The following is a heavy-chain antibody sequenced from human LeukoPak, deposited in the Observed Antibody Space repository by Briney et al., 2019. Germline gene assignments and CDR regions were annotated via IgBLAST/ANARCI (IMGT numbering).Heavy chain of an antibody. Sequence: PGGSLRLSCAASGFTVSSNYMTWVRQAPGKGLEWVSVIYSDSSTYYTDSVKGRFTISRDNSKNTLYLQMNSLRAEDTAVYYCAKELTYYDFWSVPRGAFDIWGQGTMVTVSS. J-gene: IGHJ3*02. CDR1: GFTVSSNY. CDR2: IYSDSST. D-gene: IGHD3-3*01. V-gene: IGHV3-53*01. CDR3: AKELTYYDFWSVPRGAFDI.